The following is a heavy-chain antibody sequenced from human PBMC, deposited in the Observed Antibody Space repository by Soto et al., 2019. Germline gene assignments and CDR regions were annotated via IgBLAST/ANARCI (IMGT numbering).Heavy chain of an antibody. CDR3: AREVPPRSRDL. V-gene: IGHV4-34*01. J-gene: IGHJ2*01. Sequence: QVRLQQWGAGLLKPSETLPLTCAVYGGSFSAYYWSWIRRPPGKGLEWIGEINHSGSTNYDPSLKTRFTISIDPSKNQVSLVLHCVTAAGTAVYYCAREVPPRSRDLWGGGPPVTFSS. CDR2: INHSGST. CDR1: GGSFSAYY.